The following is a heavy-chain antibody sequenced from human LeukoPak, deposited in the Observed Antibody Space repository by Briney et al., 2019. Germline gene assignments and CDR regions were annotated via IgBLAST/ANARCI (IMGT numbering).Heavy chain of an antibody. CDR2: ISSSSSYI. J-gene: IGHJ4*02. D-gene: IGHD3-16*01. CDR3: ARDEYDSVYYFDY. Sequence: GGSLRLSCAASGFTFSSYSMNWVRQAPGKGLEWVSSISSSSSYIYYADSVKGRFTISRDNAKNSLYLQMNSLRAEDTAVYYCARDEYDSVYYFDYWGQGTLVTVSS. V-gene: IGHV3-21*01. CDR1: GFTFSSYS.